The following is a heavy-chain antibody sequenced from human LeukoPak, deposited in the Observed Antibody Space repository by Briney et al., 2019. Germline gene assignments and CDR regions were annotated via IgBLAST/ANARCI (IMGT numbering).Heavy chain of an antibody. D-gene: IGHD5-18*01. CDR2: ISSSSSNI. Sequence: GGSLRLSCAASGFTFRNYGMNWVRQAPGKGLEWVSYISSSSSNIAYADSVKGRFTISRDNAKNSLYLQMNSLRAEDTALYYCARGGIQLWVTIFDYWGQGTLVTVSS. CDR3: ARGGIQLWVTIFDY. CDR1: GFTFRNYG. V-gene: IGHV3-48*04. J-gene: IGHJ4*02.